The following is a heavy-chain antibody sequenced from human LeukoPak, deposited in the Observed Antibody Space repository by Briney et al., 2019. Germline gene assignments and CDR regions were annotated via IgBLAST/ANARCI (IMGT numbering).Heavy chain of an antibody. D-gene: IGHD1-26*01. CDR3: ARDIVGVTRAFGY. V-gene: IGHV4-59*01. CDR1: GGSISSYY. CDR2: IYYSGNT. Sequence: SSETLSLTCTVSGGSISSYYWSWIRQPPGKGLEWIGYIYYSGNTNYNPSLKSRVTMSVDTSKNQFSLKLNSVTAADTAVYYCARDIVGVTRAFGYWGQGTLATVSS. J-gene: IGHJ4*02.